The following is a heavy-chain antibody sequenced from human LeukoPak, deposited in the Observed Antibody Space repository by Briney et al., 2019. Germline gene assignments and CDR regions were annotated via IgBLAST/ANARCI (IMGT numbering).Heavy chain of an antibody. D-gene: IGHD3-9*01. CDR2: IYISGNT. V-gene: IGHV4-61*02. CDR1: GGSISSGSYH. CDR3: ARVPGVYYDRLTGYGSGWFDP. J-gene: IGHJ5*02. Sequence: PSQTLSLTCTVSGGSISSGSYHWSWIRQPAGKGLEWIGRIYISGNTDYNPSLESRVTISVDTSKNQFSLKLYSVTAADTAMYYCARVPGVYYDRLTGYGSGWFDPWGQGTLVTVSS.